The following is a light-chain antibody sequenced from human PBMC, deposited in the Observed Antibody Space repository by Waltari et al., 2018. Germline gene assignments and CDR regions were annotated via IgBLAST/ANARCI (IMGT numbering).Light chain of an antibody. V-gene: IGKV3-11*01. J-gene: IGKJ1*01. CDR2: VAS. CDR1: QSVSSY. CDR3: QQRSNWLSWT. Sequence: EVVLTQSPATLSLSPGERATLSCRASQSVSSYLAWYQKKPGQAPRPPIYVASTRATGIPVRFSGSGSGTDFTLTISSLEPEDFAVYYCQQRSNWLSWTFGQGTKVEIK.